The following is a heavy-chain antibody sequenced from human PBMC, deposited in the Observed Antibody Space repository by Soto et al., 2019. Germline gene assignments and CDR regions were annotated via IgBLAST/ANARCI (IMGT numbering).Heavy chain of an antibody. J-gene: IGHJ4*02. CDR1: GYTFTSYY. V-gene: IGHV1-46*01. CDR2: INPSGGST. CDR3: ARGGITIFGVVIILGYFDY. Sequence: ASLKVSCKASGYTFTSYYMHWVRQAPGQGLEWMGIINPSGGSTSYAQKFQGRVTMTRDTSTSTVYMELSSLRSEDTAVYYCARGGITIFGVVIILGYFDYWGQGTLVTVSS. D-gene: IGHD3-3*01.